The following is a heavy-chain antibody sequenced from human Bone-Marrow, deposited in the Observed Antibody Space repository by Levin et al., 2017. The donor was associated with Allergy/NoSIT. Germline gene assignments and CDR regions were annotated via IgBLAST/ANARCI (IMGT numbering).Heavy chain of an antibody. J-gene: IGHJ6*03. Sequence: PGGSLRLSCAASGFTFSDYYMAWVRQAPGKGLEWVGLSRNKPNSYTTEYAASVKGRFTISRDDSKRSLYLQMNSLKSEDTAVYYCALAGGRTYYYYMDVWGKGTTVTVSS. V-gene: IGHV3-72*01. CDR1: GFTFSDYY. CDR2: SRNKPNSYTT. CDR3: ALAGGRTYYYYMDV. D-gene: IGHD3/OR15-3a*01.